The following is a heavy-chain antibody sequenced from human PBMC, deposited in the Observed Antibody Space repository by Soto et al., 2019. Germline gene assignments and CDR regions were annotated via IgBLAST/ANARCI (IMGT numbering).Heavy chain of an antibody. CDR2: ISYDGSNK. V-gene: IGHV3-30-3*01. J-gene: IGHJ6*02. CDR1: GFTFSSYA. Sequence: GGSLRLSCAASGFTFSSYAMHWVRQAPGKGLEWVAVISYDGSNKYYADSVKGRFTISRDNSKNTLYLQMNSLRAEDTAVYYCARKSGGSYYGMDVWGQGTTVTVSS. CDR3: ARKSGGSYYGMDV. D-gene: IGHD2-15*01.